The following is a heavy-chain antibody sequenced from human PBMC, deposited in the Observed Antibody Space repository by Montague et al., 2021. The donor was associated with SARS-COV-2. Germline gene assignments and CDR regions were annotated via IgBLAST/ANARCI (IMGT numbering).Heavy chain of an antibody. J-gene: IGHJ6*03. CDR2: IYYSGSS. Sequence: SETLSLTCSVSGDSISHSSFYWGWIRQPPGKGLEWIGRIYYSGSSSYNPSLKSRVTISIDTSKNQFSLELSSVTAADMAVYYCARHKVFCTSTSCFQEPPVYFSMDVWGKGTTVTVSS. D-gene: IGHD2-2*01. CDR3: ARHKVFCTSTSCFQEPPVYFSMDV. CDR1: GDSISHSSFY. V-gene: IGHV4-39*01.